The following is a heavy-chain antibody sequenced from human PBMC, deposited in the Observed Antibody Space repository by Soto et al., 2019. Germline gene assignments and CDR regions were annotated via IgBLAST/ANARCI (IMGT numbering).Heavy chain of an antibody. V-gene: IGHV5-51*01. CDR2: IFPGDSET. CDR3: ARSYSSAWFGAEFDY. CDR1: GYSFTNFW. Sequence: GESLKISCKVSGYSFTNFWIGWVRQMPGQGLEWMGIIFPGDSETRYSPSFEGQVTISVDKSIATAYLQWSSLKASDSAMYYCARSYSSAWFGAEFDYWGQGTLVTVSS. D-gene: IGHD6-19*01. J-gene: IGHJ4*02.